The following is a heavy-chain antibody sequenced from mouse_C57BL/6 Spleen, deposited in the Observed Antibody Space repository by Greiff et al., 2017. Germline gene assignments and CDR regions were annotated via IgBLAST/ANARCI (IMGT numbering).Heavy chain of an antibody. J-gene: IGHJ4*01. Sequence: EVQGVESGGGLVKPGGSLKLSCAASGFTFSDYGMHWVRQAPEKGLEWVAYISSGSSTIDYADTVKGRCTLSRDNAKNTLFLQLTSLRSEDTAMYYCARPGRGYYAMDYWGQGTPVTVSS. D-gene: IGHD1-1*01. CDR3: ARPGRGYYAMDY. CDR2: ISSGSSTI. CDR1: GFTFSDYG. V-gene: IGHV5-17*01.